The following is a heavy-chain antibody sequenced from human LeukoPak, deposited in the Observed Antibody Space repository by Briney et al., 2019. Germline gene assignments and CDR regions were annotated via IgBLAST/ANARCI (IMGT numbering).Heavy chain of an antibody. D-gene: IGHD2-15*01. J-gene: IGHJ6*03. CDR2: IYTTGST. Sequence: SETLSLTCTVSGGSINSGSYYWSWIRQPAGKGLEWIGRIYTTGSTNYNPSLKSRVTISVDTSKNQFSLKLSSVTAADTAVYYCARESYCSGGSCYAGRGYYYYMDVWGKGTTVTVSS. V-gene: IGHV4-61*02. CDR3: ARESYCSGGSCYAGRGYYYYMDV. CDR1: GGSINSGSYY.